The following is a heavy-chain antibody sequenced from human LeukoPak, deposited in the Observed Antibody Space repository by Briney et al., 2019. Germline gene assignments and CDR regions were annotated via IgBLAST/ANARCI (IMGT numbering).Heavy chain of an antibody. CDR2: ISWNSGSI. CDR3: AKESGWYLDY. D-gene: IGHD6-19*01. CDR1: GFTFSSYS. J-gene: IGHJ4*02. Sequence: GGSLRLSCAASGFTFSSYSMNWVRQAPGKGLEWVSGISWNSGSIGYADSVKGRFTISRDNAKNSLYLQMNSLRAEDTALYYCAKESGWYLDYWGQGTLVTVSS. V-gene: IGHV3-9*01.